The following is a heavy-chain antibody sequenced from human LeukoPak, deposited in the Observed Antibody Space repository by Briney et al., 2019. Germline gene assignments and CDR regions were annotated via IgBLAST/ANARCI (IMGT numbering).Heavy chain of an antibody. Sequence: ASVKVSCKASGYTFTNYGVTWVRQAPGQGLEWMGWISAFNDNTDYAQEFQGRVTLTTDKSTSTAYMEMRSLRSDDTAVYYCARDLLTDSVFYASGPPWFDPWGQGTLITVSS. V-gene: IGHV1-18*01. D-gene: IGHD3-10*01. CDR3: ARDLLTDSVFYASGPPWFDP. J-gene: IGHJ5*02. CDR2: ISAFNDNT. CDR1: GYTFTNYG.